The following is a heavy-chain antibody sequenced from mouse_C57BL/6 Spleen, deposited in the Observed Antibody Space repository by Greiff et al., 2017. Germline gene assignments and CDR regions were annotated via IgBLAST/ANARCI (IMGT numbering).Heavy chain of an antibody. CDR2: IDPSDSYT. CDR3: ARGGPYGSSPFAY. CDR1: GYTFTSYW. V-gene: IGHV1-50*01. J-gene: IGHJ3*01. Sequence: QVQLQQPGAELVKPGASVKLSCKASGYTFTSYWMQWVKQRPGQGLEWIGEIDPSDSYTNYNQKFKGKATLTVDTSSSTAYMQLSSLTSEDSAVYYCARGGPYGSSPFAYWGQGTLVTVSA. D-gene: IGHD1-1*01.